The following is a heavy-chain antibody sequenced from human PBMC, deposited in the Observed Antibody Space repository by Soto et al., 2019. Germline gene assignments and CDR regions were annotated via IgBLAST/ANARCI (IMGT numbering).Heavy chain of an antibody. D-gene: IGHD3-3*02. V-gene: IGHV1-18*01. CDR3: ARERRIFGVVTSTTAYH. CDR1: GYTFTSYG. CDR2: ISAYNGNT. J-gene: IGHJ5*02. Sequence: ASVKVSCKASGYTFTSYGISWVRQAPGQGLEWMGWISAYNGNTNYAQKLQGRVTMTTDTSTSTAYMELRSLRSDDTAVYYCARERRIFGVVTSTTAYHWGQGTLVTVS.